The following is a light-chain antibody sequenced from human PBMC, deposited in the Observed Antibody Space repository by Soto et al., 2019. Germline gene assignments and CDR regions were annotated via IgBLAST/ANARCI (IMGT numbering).Light chain of an antibody. Sequence: EVVFTQSPGTVSLSPGERATLSCRASQSVSSYLAWYQQKPGQAPRLLIYGASTRATGIPARFSGSGSGTEFTLTISSLQSEDFAVYYCQQYNNWPITFGQGTRLEIK. CDR1: QSVSSY. J-gene: IGKJ5*01. V-gene: IGKV3-15*01. CDR3: QQYNNWPIT. CDR2: GAS.